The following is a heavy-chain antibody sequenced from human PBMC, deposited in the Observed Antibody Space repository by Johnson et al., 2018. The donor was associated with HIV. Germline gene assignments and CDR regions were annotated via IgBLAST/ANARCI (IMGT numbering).Heavy chain of an antibody. CDR1: GFTFSSYG. D-gene: IGHD1-26*01. CDR2: IRYDGSNK. J-gene: IGHJ3*02. Sequence: QVQLVESGGGVVQPGGSLRLSCAASGFTFSSYGMHWVRQAPGKGLEWVAFIRYDGSNKYYADSVKGRFTISRDNAKNYLFLQMNSLRAEDTAFYYCASQLGATGAFDIWGQGTMVTVSS. V-gene: IGHV3-30*02. CDR3: ASQLGATGAFDI.